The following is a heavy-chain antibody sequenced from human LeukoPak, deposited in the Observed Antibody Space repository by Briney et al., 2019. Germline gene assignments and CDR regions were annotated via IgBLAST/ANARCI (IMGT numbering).Heavy chain of an antibody. Sequence: SVKVSCKASGGTFMTYSVTWVRQAPGQGLEWMGGIIPIFGTPNYAQKFQGRVKVTTDDATGTAYMELSSLMSEDTAIYYCARVDRYHFYLDVWGKGTRSPSP. CDR1: GGTFMTYS. V-gene: IGHV1-69*05. CDR3: ARVDRYHFYLDV. J-gene: IGHJ6*03. CDR2: IIPIFGTP.